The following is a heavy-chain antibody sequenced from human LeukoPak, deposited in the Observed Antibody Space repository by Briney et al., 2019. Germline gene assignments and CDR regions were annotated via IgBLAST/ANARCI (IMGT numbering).Heavy chain of an antibody. V-gene: IGHV4-39*01. Sequence: PSETLSLTCTVSGGSISSTSYYWGWIRQPPGKGLEWIGSIYYSGSTYYNPSLKSRVTISLDTSKNQFSLKLSSVTAVDTAVYYCARPTDYGSGSYYNVYPFDYWGQGTLVTVSS. CDR2: IYYSGST. D-gene: IGHD3-10*01. J-gene: IGHJ4*02. CDR1: GGSISSTSYY. CDR3: ARPTDYGSGSYYNVYPFDY.